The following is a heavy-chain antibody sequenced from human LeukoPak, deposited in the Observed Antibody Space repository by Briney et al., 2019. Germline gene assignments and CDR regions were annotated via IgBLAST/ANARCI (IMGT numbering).Heavy chain of an antibody. CDR1: GGTFSSYA. CDR2: IIPILGIA. CDR3: AREYSSGLWGPRVYYGMDV. V-gene: IGHV1-69*04. D-gene: IGHD6-19*01. J-gene: IGHJ6*02. Sequence: SVKVSCKASGGTFSSYAISWVRQAPGQGLEWMGRIIPILGIANYAQKFQGRVTITADKSTSTAYMELSSLRSEDTAVYYCAREYSSGLWGPRVYYGMDVWGQGTTVTVSS.